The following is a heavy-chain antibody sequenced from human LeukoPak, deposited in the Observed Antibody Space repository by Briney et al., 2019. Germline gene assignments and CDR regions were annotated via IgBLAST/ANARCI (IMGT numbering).Heavy chain of an antibody. D-gene: IGHD5-18*01. CDR1: SINY. CDR3: ARASRTRGYSYGYNY. V-gene: IGHV4-39*01. CDR2: IHYSGST. Sequence: SINYMTWVRQAPGKGLEWIGSIHYSGSTYYNPSLKSRVTISVDTSKNQFSLKLSSVTAADTAVYYCARASRTRGYSYGYNYWGQGTLVTVSS. J-gene: IGHJ4*02.